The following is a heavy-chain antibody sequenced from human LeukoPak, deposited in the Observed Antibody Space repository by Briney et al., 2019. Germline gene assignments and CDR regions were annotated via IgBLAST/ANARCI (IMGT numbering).Heavy chain of an antibody. CDR2: ISSSSSYI. CDR1: GFTFSSYS. CDR3: ASTPRGVVVSLYDY. V-gene: IGHV3-21*01. Sequence: PGGSLRLSCAASGFTFSSYSMNWVRQAPGKGLEWVSSISSSSSYIYYADSVKGRFTISRDNAKNSLYLQMNSLRAEDTAVYYCASTPRGVVVSLYDYWGRGNLVTVSS. J-gene: IGHJ4*02. D-gene: IGHD3-22*01.